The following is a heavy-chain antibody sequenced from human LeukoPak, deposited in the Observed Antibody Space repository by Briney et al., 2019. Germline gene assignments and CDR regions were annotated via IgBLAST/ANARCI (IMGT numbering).Heavy chain of an antibody. Sequence: SETLSLTCAVSGGSISSSNWWSWVRRPPGKGLEWIGEIYHSGSTNYNPSLKSRVTISVDKSKNQFSLKLSSVTAADTAVYYCARRATYYYDSSGYYPFDYWGQGTLVTVSS. D-gene: IGHD3-22*01. J-gene: IGHJ4*02. V-gene: IGHV4-4*02. CDR3: ARRATYYYDSSGYYPFDY. CDR1: GGSISSSNW. CDR2: IYHSGST.